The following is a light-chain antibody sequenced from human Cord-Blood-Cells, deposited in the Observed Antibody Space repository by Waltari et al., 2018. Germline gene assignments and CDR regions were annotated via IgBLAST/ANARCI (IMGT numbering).Light chain of an antibody. J-gene: IGLJ1*01. Sequence: QSALTQPRSVSGSPGQSVTISCPGTSSDVGGYNYVSWYQQHPGKAPKPMIYDVSNRPSGVPDRFSGSKSGNTASLTISGLQAEDEADYYCCSYAGSYTYVFGTGTKVTVL. CDR3: CSYAGSYTYV. V-gene: IGLV2-11*01. CDR2: DVS. CDR1: SSDVGGYNY.